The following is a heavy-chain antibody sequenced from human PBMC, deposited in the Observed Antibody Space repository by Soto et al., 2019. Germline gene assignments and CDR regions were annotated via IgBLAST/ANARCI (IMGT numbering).Heavy chain of an antibody. CDR2: INSDGSNK. Sequence: GGSLRLSCAASGFTFSSYWMHWVRQAPGKGLEWVSRINSDGSNKNYADSVKGRFTISRDNAKNTLYLQMNSLRAEDTAVYYCARGTPYSSSWYFYGMDVWGQGTTVTVSS. J-gene: IGHJ6*02. V-gene: IGHV3-74*01. D-gene: IGHD6-13*01. CDR3: ARGTPYSSSWYFYGMDV. CDR1: GFTFSSYW.